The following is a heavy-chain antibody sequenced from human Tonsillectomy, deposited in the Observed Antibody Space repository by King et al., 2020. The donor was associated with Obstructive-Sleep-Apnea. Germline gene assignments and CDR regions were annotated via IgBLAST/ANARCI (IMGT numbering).Heavy chain of an antibody. CDR2: TSYHWTNQ. Sequence: VQLVESGGGVVQPGRSVRLSCAASWFTFRDYVMHWVRQAPGNGLHGGAGTSYHWTNQHHTDSVKGRLSMSRDNSKNTQYLQMNRLRPEDTAVYYCARGARPLNWDFDLWGRGTLVTVSS. CDR1: WFTFRDYV. V-gene: IGHV3-30*04. CDR3: ARGARPLNWDFDL. J-gene: IGHJ2*01.